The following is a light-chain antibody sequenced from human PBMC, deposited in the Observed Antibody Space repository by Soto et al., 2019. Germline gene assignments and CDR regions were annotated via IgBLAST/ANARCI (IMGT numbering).Light chain of an antibody. CDR1: QSISSN. J-gene: IGKJ2*01. Sequence: DIQMTQSPSSLSAFAGDRVTITCRASQSISSNLSWYQQKPGKAPKLLIYSASSLQSGVPSRFRGSGSGTDFTLTITSLQPEDFATYYCQQSFSIPYIFGQGTKLDIK. CDR3: QQSFSIPYI. CDR2: SAS. V-gene: IGKV1-39*01.